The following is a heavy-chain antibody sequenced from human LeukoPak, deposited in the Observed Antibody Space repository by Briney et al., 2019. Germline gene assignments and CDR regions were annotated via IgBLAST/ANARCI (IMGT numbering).Heavy chain of an antibody. Sequence: PGGSLRLSCAASGFSFDDYAMQWVRQAPGKGLEWVSGISWNSATIVYADSVKGRFTISRDNAKNSLSLQMNSLRPEDTALYYCTTVIAVAGKRHFQHWGQGTLVTVSS. CDR1: GFSFDDYA. V-gene: IGHV3-9*01. CDR3: TTVIAVAGKRHFQH. CDR2: ISWNSATI. J-gene: IGHJ1*01. D-gene: IGHD6-19*01.